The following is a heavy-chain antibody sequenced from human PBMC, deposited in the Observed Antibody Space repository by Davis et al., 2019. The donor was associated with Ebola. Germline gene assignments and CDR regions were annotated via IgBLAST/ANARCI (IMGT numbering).Heavy chain of an antibody. CDR2: IYPGDSDT. Sequence: PGGSLRLSCKGSGYSFTSYWIGWVRQMPGNGLEWMGIIYPGDSDTRYSPSFQGQVTISADKSISTAYLQWSSLKASDTAMYYCARRGSTMFNWFDPWGQGTLVTVSS. J-gene: IGHJ5*02. CDR1: GYSFTSYW. CDR3: ARRGSTMFNWFDP. V-gene: IGHV5-51*01. D-gene: IGHD3-10*02.